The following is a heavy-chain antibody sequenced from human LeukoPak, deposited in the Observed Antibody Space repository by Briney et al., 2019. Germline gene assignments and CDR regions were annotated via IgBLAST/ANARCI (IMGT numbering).Heavy chain of an antibody. J-gene: IGHJ6*04. V-gene: IGHV1-18*04. D-gene: IGHD2-2*01. Sequence: ASVKVSCKASGYTFTSYGISWVRQAPGQGLEWMGWISAYNGNTNYAQKLQGRVTMTTDTSTSTAYMELRSLRSDDTAVYYCARDAEYQLLSEYGTDVWGKGTTVTVSS. CDR3: ARDAEYQLLSEYGTDV. CDR1: GYTFTSYG. CDR2: ISAYNGNT.